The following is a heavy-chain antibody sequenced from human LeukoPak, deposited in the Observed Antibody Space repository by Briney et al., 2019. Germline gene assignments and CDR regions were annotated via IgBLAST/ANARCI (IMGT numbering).Heavy chain of an antibody. J-gene: IGHJ4*02. CDR1: GGSISSYY. D-gene: IGHD3-10*01. Sequence: PSETLSLTCTVSGGSISSYYWSWIRQPPGQGLEWIGYIYYSGSARYNPSLKSRVTMSVDTSKNQFSLKLSSVTAADTAVYHCARDSAPRGEYYFDYWGQGTLVTVSS. V-gene: IGHV4-59*01. CDR3: ARDSAPRGEYYFDY. CDR2: IYYSGSA.